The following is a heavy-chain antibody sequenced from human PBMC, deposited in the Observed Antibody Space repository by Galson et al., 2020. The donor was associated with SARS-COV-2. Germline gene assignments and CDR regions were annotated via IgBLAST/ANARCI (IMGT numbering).Heavy chain of an antibody. V-gene: IGHV3-23*01. CDR3: AKAPTPLNWNYGI. CDR2: ISGSGGST. Sequence: GGSLRLSCAASGFTFSSYAMSWVRQAPGKGLERVSAISGSGGSTYYADSVKGRFTISRDNSKNTLYLQMNSLRAEDTAVYYCAKAPTPLNWNYGIWGQGTMVTVSS. D-gene: IGHD1-7*01. J-gene: IGHJ3*02. CDR1: GFTFSSYA.